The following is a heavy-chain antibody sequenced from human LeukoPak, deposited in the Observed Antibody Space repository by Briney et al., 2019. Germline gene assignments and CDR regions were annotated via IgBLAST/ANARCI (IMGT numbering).Heavy chain of an antibody. Sequence: ASVKVSCKASGYTFTSYDINWVRQATGQGLEWMGWMNPNSGNTGYAQKFQGRVTMTRNTSISTAYMELNSLRAEDTAVYYCAKAGYSSSVPDYWGQGALVTVSS. J-gene: IGHJ4*02. D-gene: IGHD6-19*01. V-gene: IGHV1-8*01. CDR3: AKAGYSSSVPDY. CDR2: MNPNSGNT. CDR1: GYTFTSYD.